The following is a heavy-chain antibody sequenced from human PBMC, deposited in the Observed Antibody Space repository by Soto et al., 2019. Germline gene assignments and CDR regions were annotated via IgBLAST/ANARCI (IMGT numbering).Heavy chain of an antibody. CDR2: IYYSGST. D-gene: IGHD4-17*01. Sequence: QVQLQESGPGLVKPSQTLSLTCTVSGGSISSGGYYWSWIRQHPGKGLEWIGYIYYSGSTYYNPSLKGRVTISVDTSKNQFSLKLSDVTAADTAVYYCARDSTVTTGYDAFDIWGQGTMVTVSS. J-gene: IGHJ3*02. CDR1: GGSISSGGYY. V-gene: IGHV4-31*03. CDR3: ARDSTVTTGYDAFDI.